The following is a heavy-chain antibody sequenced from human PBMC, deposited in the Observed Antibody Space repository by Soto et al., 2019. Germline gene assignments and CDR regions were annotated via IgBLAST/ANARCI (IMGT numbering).Heavy chain of an antibody. CDR1: GFTFSDYF. V-gene: IGHV3-30*18. CDR2: ISPDGTKK. CDR3: AKVLVRGPYSHYDMHA. Sequence: GGSLRLSCGASGFTFSDYFLLWVCQTPDKGLEWVAVISPDGTKKYYADSVKGRVTISRDTSKNTLYLQMSRLRGEDSAVYHCAKVLVRGPYSHYDMHAWGQGRRSPSP. D-gene: IGHD3-10*01. J-gene: IGHJ6*02.